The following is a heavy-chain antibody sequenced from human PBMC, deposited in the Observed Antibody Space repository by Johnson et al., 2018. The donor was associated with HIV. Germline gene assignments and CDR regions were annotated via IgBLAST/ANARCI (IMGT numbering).Heavy chain of an antibody. CDR2: ISWNSGSI. CDR1: GFTFDDYA. CDR3: ARGPPLQWELRGNAFDI. J-gene: IGHJ3*02. V-gene: IGHV3-9*01. Sequence: VQLVESGGGLVQPGRSLRLSCAASGFTFDDYAMHWVRQAPGKGLEWVSGISWNSGSIGYADSVKGRFNISRDNAKTSLYLQMNILRAGDTAVYYCARGPPLQWELRGNAFDIWGQGTMVTVSS. D-gene: IGHD1-26*01.